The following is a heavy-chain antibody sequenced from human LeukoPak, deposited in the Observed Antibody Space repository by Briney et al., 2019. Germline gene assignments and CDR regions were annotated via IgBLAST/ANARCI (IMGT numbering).Heavy chain of an antibody. Sequence: GGSLRLSCAASGFTFSSYAMHWVRQAPGKGLEWVAVISYDGSNKYYADSVKGRFTISRDNSKNTLYLQMNSLRAEDTAVYYCARANPRVSYSNWFDPWGQGTLVTVSS. D-gene: IGHD3-16*01. CDR3: ARANPRVSYSNWFDP. CDR1: GFTFSSYA. V-gene: IGHV3-30*04. J-gene: IGHJ5*02. CDR2: ISYDGSNK.